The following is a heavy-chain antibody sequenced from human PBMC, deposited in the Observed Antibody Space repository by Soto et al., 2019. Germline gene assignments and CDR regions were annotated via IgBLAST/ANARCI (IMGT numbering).Heavy chain of an antibody. J-gene: IGHJ4*02. CDR3: AKDRRAGGNSAFYFDF. CDR1: GFKFSNYA. CDR2: ISATGGGT. D-gene: IGHD3-16*01. V-gene: IGHV3-23*01. Sequence: GGSLRLSCAASGFKFSNYAMSWVRQAPGKGLEWVSLISATGGGTYYADSVKGRFTISRDNSHNTLYLQVHSLTAEDTAVYYCAKDRRAGGNSAFYFDFWGQRVQVTVPS.